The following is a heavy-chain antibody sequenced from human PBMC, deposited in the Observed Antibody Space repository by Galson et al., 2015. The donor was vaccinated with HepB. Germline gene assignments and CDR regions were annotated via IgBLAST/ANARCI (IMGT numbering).Heavy chain of an antibody. CDR1: GFTFSSYG. CDR3: AKDLSPAAPPTGYYYGMDV. V-gene: IGHV3-30*18. Sequence: SLRLSCAASGFTFSSYGMHWVRQAPGKGLEWVAVISYDGSNKYYADSVKGRFTISRDNSKNTLYLQMNSLRAEDTAVYYCAKDLSPAAPPTGYYYGMDVWGQGTTVTVSS. CDR2: ISYDGSNK. J-gene: IGHJ6*02. D-gene: IGHD2-2*01.